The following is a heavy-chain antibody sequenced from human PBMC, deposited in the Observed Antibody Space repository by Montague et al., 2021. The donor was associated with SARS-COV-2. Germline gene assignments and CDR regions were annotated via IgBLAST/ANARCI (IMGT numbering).Heavy chain of an antibody. CDR1: SGSFISSGYY. D-gene: IGHD3-10*01. J-gene: IGHJ4*02. Sequence: SETLSLTCSVSSGSFISSGYYWIWIRQPPGQELEWIGNIYYSGTTYSTPSLQSRVTVAVDTSQIHLSLRLSSVTAADTAVYFCARGMIRGVTTPFDYWGQGSQVTVSS. CDR3: ARGMIRGVTTPFDY. CDR2: IYYSGTT. V-gene: IGHV4-39*02.